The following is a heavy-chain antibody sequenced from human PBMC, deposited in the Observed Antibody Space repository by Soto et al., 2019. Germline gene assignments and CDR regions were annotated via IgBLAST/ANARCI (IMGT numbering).Heavy chain of an antibody. V-gene: IGHV3-23*01. CDR1: GFTFSDYA. J-gene: IGHJ4*02. CDR3: AKGGRMLES. D-gene: IGHD2-15*01. Sequence: EVQVLESGGGLVQPGGSLGLSCVASGFTFSDYAMGWVRQAPGKGLEWVSVTTGSGGVTHYADSVKGRFTISSDNSKGALYLQMNSLRAEDTALYHCAKGGRMLESWGQGTLVTVSS. CDR2: TTGSGGVT.